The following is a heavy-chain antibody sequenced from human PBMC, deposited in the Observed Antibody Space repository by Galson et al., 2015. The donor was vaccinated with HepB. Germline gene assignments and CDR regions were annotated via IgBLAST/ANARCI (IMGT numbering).Heavy chain of an antibody. CDR2: ISSSSSYI. V-gene: IGHV3-21*01. D-gene: IGHD3-10*01. CDR3: ARDETYYFGSGSLDY. CDR1: GFTFSSYS. J-gene: IGHJ4*02. Sequence: SLRLSCAASGFTFSSYSINWVRQAPGKGLEWVSSISSSSSYIYYADSVKGRFTISRDNAKNSLFLQMSSLRAEDTAVYFCARDETYYFGSGSLDYWGQGTLVTVSS.